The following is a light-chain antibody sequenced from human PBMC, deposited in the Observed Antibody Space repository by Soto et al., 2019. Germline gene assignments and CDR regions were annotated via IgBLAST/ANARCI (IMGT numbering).Light chain of an antibody. CDR3: QQYGDSPWT. CDR1: RSVGSIY. J-gene: IGKJ1*01. V-gene: IGKV3-20*01. Sequence: EVVLTQSPGTLSLSPGERATLSCRASRSVGSIYLAWYQQKPGQAPRLLIYGASSRATGIPDRFSGSGSGTDFTLTISRLEPEDFAVYYCQQYGDSPWTFGQGTEVDIK. CDR2: GAS.